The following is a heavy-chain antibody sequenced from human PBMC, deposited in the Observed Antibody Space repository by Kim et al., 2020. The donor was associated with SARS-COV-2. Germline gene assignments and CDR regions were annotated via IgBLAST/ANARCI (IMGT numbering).Heavy chain of an antibody. CDR3: ARERGLIAAAGTGGYYYYGMDV. D-gene: IGHD6-13*01. Sequence: SVKVSCKASGGTFSSYAISWVRQAPGQGLEWMGGIIAIFGTANYAQKFQGRVTITADESTSTAYMELSSLRSEDTAVYYCARERGLIAAAGTGGYYYYGMDVWGQGTTVTVSS. CDR1: GGTFSSYA. CDR2: IIAIFGTA. V-gene: IGHV1-69*13. J-gene: IGHJ6*02.